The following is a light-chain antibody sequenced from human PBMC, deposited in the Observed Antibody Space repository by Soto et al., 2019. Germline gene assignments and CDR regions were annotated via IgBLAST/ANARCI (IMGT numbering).Light chain of an antibody. Sequence: EVVLTQSPGTLSLSPGERATLSCRASQSVSNNYLAWYQQKPGQAPRLLIFGSSDRANGIPDRCRGSGSWTDFTITISRLEPEDFAVYYCQQYGSSRPYTFGQGTKLEIK. V-gene: IGKV3-20*01. CDR3: QQYGSSRPYT. CDR2: GSS. CDR1: QSVSNNY. J-gene: IGKJ2*01.